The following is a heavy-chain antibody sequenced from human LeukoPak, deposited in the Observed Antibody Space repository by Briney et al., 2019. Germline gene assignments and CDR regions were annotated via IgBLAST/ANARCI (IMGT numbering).Heavy chain of an antibody. CDR2: ISYDGSNK. J-gene: IGHJ3*02. D-gene: IGHD1-26*01. CDR3: ARGGGSYYGRDAFDI. V-gene: IGHV3-30*04. CDR1: GYTFTGYY. Sequence: SCKASGYTFTGYYMHWVRQAPGKGLEWVAVISYDGSNKYYADSVKGRFTISRDNSKNTLYLQMNSLRAEDTAVYYCARGGGSYYGRDAFDIWGQGTMVTVSS.